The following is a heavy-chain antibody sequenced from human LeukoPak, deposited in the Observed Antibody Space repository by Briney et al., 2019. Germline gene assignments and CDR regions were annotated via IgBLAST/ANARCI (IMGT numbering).Heavy chain of an antibody. J-gene: IGHJ5*02. D-gene: IGHD2-8*01. CDR1: GYTFTGYY. V-gene: IGHV1-2*02. CDR3: ARGHCTNGVCYRPHWFDP. Sequence: ASVKVSCKASGYTFTGYYMHWVRQAPGQGLEWMGWINPNSGGTNYAQKFQGRVTMTRDTSISTAYMELSRLRSDDTAVYYCARGHCTNGVCYRPHWFDPWGQGTLVTVSS. CDR2: INPNSGGT.